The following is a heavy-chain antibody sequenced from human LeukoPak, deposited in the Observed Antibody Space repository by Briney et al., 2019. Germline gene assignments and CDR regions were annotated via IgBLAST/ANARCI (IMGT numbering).Heavy chain of an antibody. Sequence: GGSLRLSCAASGFTFSSYAMSWVRQAPGKGLEWVSAISGSGGSTYYADSVKGRFTISRDNSKNTLYLQMNSLRAEDTAVYYCAKSIDNYGDINYFDYWGQGTLVTVSS. CDR3: AKSIDNYGDINYFDY. CDR1: GFTFSSYA. D-gene: IGHD4-17*01. J-gene: IGHJ4*02. V-gene: IGHV3-23*01. CDR2: ISGSGGST.